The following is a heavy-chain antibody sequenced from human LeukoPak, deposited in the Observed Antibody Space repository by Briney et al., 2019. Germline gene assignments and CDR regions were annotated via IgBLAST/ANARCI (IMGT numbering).Heavy chain of an antibody. V-gene: IGHV3-30*18. Sequence: GRSLRLSCAVVGTTFSQFAMHWVRQAPGKGLEWVTVISYEGNEQDYADFAKGRFTISRDNSQNRVYLQMNSLRLEDTAVYYCVKDRGPWLSSRLENWGQGTLVTVSS. D-gene: IGHD3-22*01. CDR1: GTTFSQFA. J-gene: IGHJ4*02. CDR3: VKDRGPWLSSRLEN. CDR2: ISYEGNEQ.